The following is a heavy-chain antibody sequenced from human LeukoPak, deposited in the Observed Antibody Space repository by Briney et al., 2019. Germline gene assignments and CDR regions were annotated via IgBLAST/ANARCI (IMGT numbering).Heavy chain of an antibody. V-gene: IGHV4-59*08. D-gene: IGHD2-8*02. CDR3: ARLDCTGDGCYNH. Sequence: SETLSPTCSVSGDSVTSFYWSWIRQPPGKGLEWIGYVSSDGTTNYTPSLRSRVIMSVDTAKNHISLNLTSLTAADTAIYYCARLDCTGDGCYNHWGRGSLVTV. CDR2: VSSDGTT. CDR1: GDSVTSFY. J-gene: IGHJ4*02.